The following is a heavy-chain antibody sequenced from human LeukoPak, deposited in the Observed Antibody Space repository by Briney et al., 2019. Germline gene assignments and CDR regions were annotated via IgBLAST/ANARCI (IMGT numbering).Heavy chain of an antibody. J-gene: IGHJ4*02. D-gene: IGHD4-17*01. CDR2: ISSSSSYI. CDR3: ARDGDYANFDY. V-gene: IGHV3-21*01. Sequence: SGGSLSLSCAASGFTFSSYSMNWVREAPGEGVERVSSISSSSSYIYYAGSVKGRFTISRDNAKNSLYLQMNSLRAEDTAVYYCARDGDYANFDYWGQGTLVTVSS. CDR1: GFTFSSYS.